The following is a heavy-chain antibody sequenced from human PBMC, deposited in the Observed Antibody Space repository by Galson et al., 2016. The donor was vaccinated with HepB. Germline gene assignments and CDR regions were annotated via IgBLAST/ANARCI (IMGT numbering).Heavy chain of an antibody. CDR3: AKDRRGIYGYDLVDY. CDR2: ISLLASTT. D-gene: IGHD5-12*01. J-gene: IGHJ4*02. CDR1: GFTFNQFA. Sequence: SLRLSCAASGFTFNQFAMSWFRQAPGKGLEWVSTISLLASTTYYADSVKGRFAISGDNSQSTLHLQMNSLRADDTAVYYCAKDRRGIYGYDLVDYWGQGTLVTVSS. V-gene: IGHV3-23*01.